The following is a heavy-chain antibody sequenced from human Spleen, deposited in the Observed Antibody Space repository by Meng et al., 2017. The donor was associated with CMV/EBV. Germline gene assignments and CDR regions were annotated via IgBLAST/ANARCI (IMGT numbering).Heavy chain of an antibody. V-gene: IGHV3-49*04. CDR2: IRSTPYGGTT. CDR1: GFTFSTYN. D-gene: IGHD6-19*01. J-gene: IGHJ4*02. CDR3: ARGQQWLVF. Sequence: GESLKISCAASGFTFSTYNMNWVRQAPGKGLEWVGFIRSTPYGGTTEYAASVKGRFTISRDDSTSIAYLQMNSLKPEDTAVYFCARGQQWLVFRGQGTLVTVSS.